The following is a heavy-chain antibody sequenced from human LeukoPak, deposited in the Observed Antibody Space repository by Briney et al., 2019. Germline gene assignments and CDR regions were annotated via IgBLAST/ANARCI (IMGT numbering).Heavy chain of an antibody. CDR2: IVVGSGNT. CDR3: AAVLDSYGYVYYMDV. J-gene: IGHJ6*03. D-gene: IGHD5-18*01. CDR1: GFTFTSSA. Sequence: GASVKVSCKASGFTFTSSAMQWVRQARGQRLEWIGWIVVGSGNTNYAQKFQERVTITRDMSTSTAYMELSSLRSEDTAVYYCAAVLDSYGYVYYMDVWGQGTTVTVSS. V-gene: IGHV1-58*02.